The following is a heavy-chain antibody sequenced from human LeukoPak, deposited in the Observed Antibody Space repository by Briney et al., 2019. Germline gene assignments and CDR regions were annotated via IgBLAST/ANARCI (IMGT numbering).Heavy chain of an antibody. V-gene: IGHV4-39*07. CDR1: GGSISSSSYY. D-gene: IGHD6-19*01. CDR2: IYYSGST. Sequence: WETLSLTCTVSGGSISSSSYYWGWIRQPPGQGLKWVGSIYYSGSTYYNPSLKSRVTILVDTSKNQFSLKLSSVTAADTAVYYCARVEYSSGWSLDYWGQGTLVTVSS. CDR3: ARVEYSSGWSLDY. J-gene: IGHJ4*02.